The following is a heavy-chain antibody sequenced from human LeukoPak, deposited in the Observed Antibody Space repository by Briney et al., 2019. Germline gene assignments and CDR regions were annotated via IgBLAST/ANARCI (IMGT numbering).Heavy chain of an antibody. V-gene: IGHV4-34*01. CDR3: ARAKLWFGELFKYYYYGMDV. D-gene: IGHD3-10*01. CDR2: INHSGST. J-gene: IGHJ6*02. Sequence: SETLSLTCAVYGGSFSGYYWSWIRQPPGKGLEWIGEINHSGSTNYNPSLKSRVTISVDTSQNQFSLKLSSVTAADTAVYYCARAKLWFGELFKYYYYGMDVWGQGTTVTVSS. CDR1: GGSFSGYY.